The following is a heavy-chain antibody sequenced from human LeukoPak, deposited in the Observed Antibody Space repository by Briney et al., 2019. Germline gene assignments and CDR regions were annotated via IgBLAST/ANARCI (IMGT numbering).Heavy chain of an antibody. J-gene: IGHJ4*02. Sequence: SSETLSLTCTVSGGSISSYYWSWIRQPPGKGLEWIGYMSDTGRTNYNPSLKSRVTLSLDTSKNQFSLKLTSVTAADTAVYYCATLTTVVTPSYFDYWGQGTLVTVSS. V-gene: IGHV4-59*08. CDR3: ATLTTVVTPSYFDY. CDR1: GGSISSYY. D-gene: IGHD4-23*01. CDR2: MSDTGRT.